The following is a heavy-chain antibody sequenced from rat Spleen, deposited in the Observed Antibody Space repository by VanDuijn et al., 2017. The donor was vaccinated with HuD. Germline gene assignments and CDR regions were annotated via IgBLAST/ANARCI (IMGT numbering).Heavy chain of an antibody. D-gene: IGHD1-1*01. V-gene: IGHV5-31*01. CDR1: GFTFNNYW. J-gene: IGHJ2*01. CDR2: ITNAAGKV. Sequence: EVELVESGGGLVQPGRSLKLSCVASGFTFNNYWMTWIRQAPGKGLEWVASITNAAGKVYYPDSVKGRFTISRDNAKSTLYLQMDSLRSEDTATYYCARPVQWPDGDYWGQGVMVTVSS. CDR3: ARPVQWPDGDY.